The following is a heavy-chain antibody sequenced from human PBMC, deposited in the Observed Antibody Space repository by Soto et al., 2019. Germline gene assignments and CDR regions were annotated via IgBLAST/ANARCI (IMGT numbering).Heavy chain of an antibody. CDR1: GGSISSGGYY. Sequence: SETLSLTCTVSGGSISSGGYYWSWIRQHPGKGLEWIGYIYYSGSTYYNPSLKSRVTISVDTSKNQFSLKLGSVTAADTAVYYCARADGEHYDILTGYYGPHAFDIWGQGTMVTVSS. CDR2: IYYSGST. J-gene: IGHJ3*02. CDR3: ARADGEHYDILTGYYGPHAFDI. V-gene: IGHV4-31*03. D-gene: IGHD3-9*01.